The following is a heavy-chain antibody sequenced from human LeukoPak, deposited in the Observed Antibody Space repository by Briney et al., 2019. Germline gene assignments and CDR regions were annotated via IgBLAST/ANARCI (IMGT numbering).Heavy chain of an antibody. Sequence: SGPTLVKPTQTLTLTFTFSGFSLSTRRVGVGWIRQPPVKALEWLALIDWADDKHYSPSLKSRLTITKDTSKNQVVLTMTNMDPVDTATYYCAHTLMATMVFDYWGQGTLVTVSS. CDR3: AHTLMATMVFDY. CDR1: GFSLSTRRVG. D-gene: IGHD5-24*01. J-gene: IGHJ4*02. V-gene: IGHV2-5*02. CDR2: IDWADDK.